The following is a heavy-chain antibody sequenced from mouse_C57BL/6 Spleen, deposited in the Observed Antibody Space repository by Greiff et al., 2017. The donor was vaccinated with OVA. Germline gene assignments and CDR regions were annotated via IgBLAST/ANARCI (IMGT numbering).Heavy chain of an antibody. Sequence: QVQLQQSGAELVRPGTSVKVSCKASGYAFTNYLIEWVKQRPGQGLEWIGVSNPGSGGTNYNEKFKGKGTLTADKSSSTAYMQLSSLTSEDSAVYFCARGNYYAMDYWGQGTSVTVSS. CDR1: GYAFTNYL. CDR2: SNPGSGGT. V-gene: IGHV1-54*01. J-gene: IGHJ4*01. CDR3: ARGNYYAMDY.